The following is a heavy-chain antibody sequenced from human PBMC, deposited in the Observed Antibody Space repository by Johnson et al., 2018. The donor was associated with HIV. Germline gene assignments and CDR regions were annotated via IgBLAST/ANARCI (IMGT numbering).Heavy chain of an antibody. D-gene: IGHD1-26*01. CDR1: GFNFSNYG. Sequence: QVQLVESGGGVVQPGRSLRLSCAASGFNFSNYGMYWVRQAPGKGLEWVAVIWYDGSNKYYANSVKGRFIISGDNSKNTLYLQMNSLRAEDTAVYYCAKGASGGQRRGAFHIWGQGTMVTVSS. J-gene: IGHJ3*02. CDR2: IWYDGSNK. V-gene: IGHV3-33*06. CDR3: AKGASGGQRRGAFHI.